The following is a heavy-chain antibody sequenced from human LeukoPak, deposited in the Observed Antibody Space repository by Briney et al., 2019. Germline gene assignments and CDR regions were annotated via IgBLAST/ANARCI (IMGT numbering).Heavy chain of an antibody. V-gene: IGHV4-59*01. CDR3: ARRGRNSSGWQDYL. D-gene: IGHD6-25*01. CDR2: IYHTGST. Sequence: PSETLSLACTVSGGSISSYYWSWIRQPPGKGLEWIANIYHTGSTNYNPSLSSRVTISIDTAKNQFSLKLTSVTAADTAVYYCARRGRNSSGWQDYLWGQGTLVTVSS. J-gene: IGHJ4*02. CDR1: GGSISSYY.